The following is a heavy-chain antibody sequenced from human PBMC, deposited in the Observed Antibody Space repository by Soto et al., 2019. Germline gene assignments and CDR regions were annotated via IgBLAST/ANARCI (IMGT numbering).Heavy chain of an antibody. CDR1: GFTFSRFS. Sequence: SLRLSCAASGFTFSRFSMNWVRQAPGKGLEWVSYITTSSNIYSADSVKGRFTISRDNAKNSLYLQMNSLRAEDTAVYYCARSQGDRVVDYWGQGTLVTVSS. CDR2: ITTSSNI. V-gene: IGHV3-21*05. D-gene: IGHD2-21*01. J-gene: IGHJ4*02. CDR3: ARSQGDRVVDY.